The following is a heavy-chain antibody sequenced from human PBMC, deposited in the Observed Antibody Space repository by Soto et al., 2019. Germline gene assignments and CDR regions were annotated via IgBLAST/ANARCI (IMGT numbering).Heavy chain of an antibody. D-gene: IGHD3-10*01. Sequence: QVQLVQSGAEVKKPGASVKVSCKASGYTFTSYGISWVRQAPGQGLEWMGWINVYNGNTNYAQKLQGRVTMTTDTSTSTAYLALRSVRSADTAAYFCARDTTRGEYDYWGEETLVTVSS. J-gene: IGHJ4*02. CDR3: ARDTTRGEYDY. CDR2: INVYNGNT. V-gene: IGHV1-18*01. CDR1: GYTFTSYG.